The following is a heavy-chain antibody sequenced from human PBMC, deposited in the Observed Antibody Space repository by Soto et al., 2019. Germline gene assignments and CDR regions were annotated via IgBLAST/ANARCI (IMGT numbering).Heavy chain of an antibody. CDR1: GGSISSSSYY. CDR2: IYYSGST. V-gene: IGHV4-39*01. J-gene: IGHJ6*03. Sequence: SETLSLTCTVSGGSISSSSYYWGWIRQPPGKGLEWIGSIYYSGSTYYNPSLKSRVTISVDTSKNQFSLKLSSVTAADTAVYYCARHFRVETYYDFWSGYPHYYYYMDVWGKGTTVTVSS. D-gene: IGHD3-3*01. CDR3: ARHFRVETYYDFWSGYPHYYYYMDV.